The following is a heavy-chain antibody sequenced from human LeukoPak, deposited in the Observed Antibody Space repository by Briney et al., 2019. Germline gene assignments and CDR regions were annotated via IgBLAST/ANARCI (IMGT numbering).Heavy chain of an antibody. V-gene: IGHV1-69*05. CDR3: ARTRGYSGCLDY. Sequence: ASVKVSCKASGGTFSSYAISWVRQAPGQGHEWMGGIIPIFGTANYAQKFQGRVTITTDESTSTAYMELSSLRSENTAVYYCARTRGYSGCLDYWGQGTLVTVSS. J-gene: IGHJ4*02. CDR2: IIPIFGTA. D-gene: IGHD5-12*01. CDR1: GGTFSSYA.